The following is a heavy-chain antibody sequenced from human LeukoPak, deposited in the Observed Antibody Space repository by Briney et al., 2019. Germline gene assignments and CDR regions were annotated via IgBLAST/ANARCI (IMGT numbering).Heavy chain of an antibody. J-gene: IGHJ4*02. Sequence: ASVKVSCKASGYTFTGYYMHWVRQAPGQGLEWMGWINPNSGGTNYAQKFQGRVTMTRDTSISTAYMELSSLRSEDMAVYYCARENSGYEIFDYWGQGTLVTVSS. CDR2: INPNSGGT. CDR1: GYTFTGYY. V-gene: IGHV1-2*02. CDR3: ARENSGYEIFDY. D-gene: IGHD5-12*01.